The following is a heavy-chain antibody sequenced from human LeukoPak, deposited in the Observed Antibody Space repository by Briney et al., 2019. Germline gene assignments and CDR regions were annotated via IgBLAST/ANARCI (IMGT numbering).Heavy chain of an antibody. Sequence: GGSLRLSCAASGFTVSSNYMSWVRQAPGKGLEWVSVIYSGGSTYYADSVKGRFTISRDNSKNMLYLQMNSLRAEDTAVYYCARGDYYGSGSYYPIDYWGQGTLVTVSS. CDR1: GFTVSSNY. J-gene: IGHJ4*02. CDR3: ARGDYYGSGSYYPIDY. CDR2: IYSGGST. D-gene: IGHD3-10*01. V-gene: IGHV3-53*01.